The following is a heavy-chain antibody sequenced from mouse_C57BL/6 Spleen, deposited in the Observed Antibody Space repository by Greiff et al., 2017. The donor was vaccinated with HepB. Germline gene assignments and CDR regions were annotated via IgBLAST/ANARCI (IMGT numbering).Heavy chain of an antibody. J-gene: IGHJ1*03. CDR1: GYAFSSSW. CDR3: ARGTTVVATGGYFDV. D-gene: IGHD1-1*01. CDR2: IYPGDGDT. Sequence: QVQLQQSGPELVKPGASVKISCKASGYAFSSSWMNWVKQRPGKGLEWIGRIYPGDGDTNYNGKFKGKATLTADKSSSTAYMQLSSLTSEDSAVYFCARGTTVVATGGYFDVWGTGTTVTVSS. V-gene: IGHV1-82*01.